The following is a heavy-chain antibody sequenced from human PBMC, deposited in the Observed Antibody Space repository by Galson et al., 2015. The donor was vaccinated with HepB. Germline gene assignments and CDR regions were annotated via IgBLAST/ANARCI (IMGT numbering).Heavy chain of an antibody. CDR3: ARVKEHCGGDCPGRYFDY. Sequence: ETLSLTCTVSGGSISSYYWSWIRQPPGKGLEWIGYIYYSGSTNYNPSLKSRVTISVDTSKNQFSLKLSFVTAADTAVYYCARVKEHCGGDCPGRYFDYWGQGTLVTVSS. V-gene: IGHV4-59*01. CDR1: GGSISSYY. D-gene: IGHD2-21*02. CDR2: IYYSGST. J-gene: IGHJ4*02.